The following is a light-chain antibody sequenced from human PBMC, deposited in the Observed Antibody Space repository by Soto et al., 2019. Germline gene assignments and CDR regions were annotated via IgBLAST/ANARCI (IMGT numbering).Light chain of an antibody. CDR3: QQTLSVPRT. Sequence: VIWMTQSPSLLSASTGDRVTISCRMSQGISTYLSWYQQKPGKAPTVLIYAASTLQRGVPSRFSGSTTGTDFTLTITGLQPEDSATYYCQQTLSVPRTFGLGTKVDI. CDR2: AAS. CDR1: QGISTY. V-gene: IGKV1D-8*01. J-gene: IGKJ1*01.